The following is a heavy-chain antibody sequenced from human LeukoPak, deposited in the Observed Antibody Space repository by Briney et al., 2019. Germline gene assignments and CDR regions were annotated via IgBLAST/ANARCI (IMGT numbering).Heavy chain of an antibody. CDR1: GGSISTSDFY. V-gene: IGHV4-39*01. CDR3: EKDTDLDV. D-gene: IGHD2-15*01. CDR2: IHHNGNT. J-gene: IGHJ6*02. Sequence: SETLSLTCTVSGGSISTSDFYWGWVRQPPGKGLEWIGNIHHNGNTYFNPSLKSRVTISADMSKNQLSLTLSSVTDADTAVYCSEKDTDLDVWGQGTTVSVSS.